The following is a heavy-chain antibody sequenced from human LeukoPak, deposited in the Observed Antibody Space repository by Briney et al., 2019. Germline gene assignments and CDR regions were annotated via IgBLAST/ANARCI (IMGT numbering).Heavy chain of an antibody. J-gene: IGHJ4*02. V-gene: IGHV3-30*02. CDR2: IRFDGSDR. D-gene: IGHD3-22*01. CDR1: GFSFSYYG. CDR3: AKAGAMILQHYFDY. Sequence: GGSLRLSCGASGFSFSYYGMHWVRQAPGKGLEWVAFIRFDGSDRYYTDSVKGRFTLYRDISRNTLYLQMNSLRADDTAVYYCAKAGAMILQHYFDYWGQGTLVTVSS.